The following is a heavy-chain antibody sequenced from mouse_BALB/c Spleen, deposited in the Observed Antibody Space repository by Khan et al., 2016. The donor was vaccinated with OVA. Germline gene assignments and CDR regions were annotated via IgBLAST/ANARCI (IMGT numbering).Heavy chain of an antibody. Sequence: EVELQQSGPDLVKPGASVKISCKASGYSFTLYYMSWVKQSHGKSLEWIGRINPNTDNINYNQEFKGRAILTVDKSSNTAYMELRSLTSEDTAVDFCASEYDFFASWGQGTLVTVSA. D-gene: IGHD2-4*01. CDR1: GYSFTLYY. CDR2: INPNTDNI. CDR3: ASEYDFFAS. V-gene: IGHV1-18*01. J-gene: IGHJ3*01.